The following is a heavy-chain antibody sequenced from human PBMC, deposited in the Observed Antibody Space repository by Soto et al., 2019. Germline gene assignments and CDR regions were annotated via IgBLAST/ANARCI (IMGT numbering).Heavy chain of an antibody. V-gene: IGHV1-18*01. CDR1: GYTFSNYG. D-gene: IGHD6-19*01. CDR2: ISGYNGNT. J-gene: IGHJ6*02. CDR3: SRFILVGGWFDPNYYHGMDD. Sequence: QVQLVQSGAEVKKPGASVTVSCKTSGYTFSNYGINWVRQAPGQGLEWMGWISGYNGNTNYAQTVQGRVTMTTDTATGTVDMELRSLKSDDTAIYYCSRFILVGGWFDPNYYHGMDDWGQGTTVTVSS.